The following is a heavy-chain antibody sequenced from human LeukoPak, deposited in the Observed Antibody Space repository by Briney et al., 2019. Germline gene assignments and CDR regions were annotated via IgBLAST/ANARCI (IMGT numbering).Heavy chain of an antibody. CDR3: ARRYSNSADAFDI. CDR2: IYPGDSDT. D-gene: IGHD1-26*01. Sequence: GESLKISCKGSGYIFSTYWIAWVRQMPGKGLEWMGIIYPGDSDTRYSPSFQGQVTVSADKSITTAYLQWSSLKASDTAMYYCARRYSNSADAFDIWGQGTMVTVSS. V-gene: IGHV5-51*01. CDR1: GYIFSTYW. J-gene: IGHJ3*02.